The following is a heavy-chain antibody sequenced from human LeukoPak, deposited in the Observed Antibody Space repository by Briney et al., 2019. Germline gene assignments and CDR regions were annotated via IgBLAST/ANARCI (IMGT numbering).Heavy chain of an antibody. J-gene: IGHJ6*03. CDR2: IYYSGST. V-gene: IGHV4-59*01. CDR3: ARVNPAVAAPSYYMDV. CDR1: GGSISSYY. D-gene: IGHD6-19*01. Sequence: SETLPLTCTVSGGSISSYYWSWIRQPPGKGLEWIGYIYYSGSTNYNPSLKSRVTISVDTSKNQFSLKLSSVTAADTAVYYCARVNPAVAAPSYYMDVWGKGTTVTISS.